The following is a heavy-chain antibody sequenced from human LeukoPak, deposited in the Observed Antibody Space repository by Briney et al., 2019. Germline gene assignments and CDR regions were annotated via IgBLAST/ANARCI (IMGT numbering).Heavy chain of an antibody. J-gene: IGHJ4*02. V-gene: IGHV4-59*01. Sequence: SETLSLTCTVSGGSISSYYWTWIRQPPGKGLEWIGYIYYSGNTKYNPSLKSRVTISVDTSKNQFSLKLTSVSAADTAVYYCARVRSGIQYNFDYWGQGTLVTVSS. D-gene: IGHD1-26*01. CDR3: ARVRSGIQYNFDY. CDR1: GGSISSYY. CDR2: IYYSGNT.